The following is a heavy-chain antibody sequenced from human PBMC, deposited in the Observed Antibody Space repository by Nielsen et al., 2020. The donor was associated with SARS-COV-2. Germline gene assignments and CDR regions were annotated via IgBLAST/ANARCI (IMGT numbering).Heavy chain of an antibody. D-gene: IGHD5-18*01. Sequence: GESLKISCVASGFTFSRYGMHWVRQAPGKGLEWLAVLSSDGSNRYYADSVKGRFTISRDNSRDTLYLHLNSLRAEDTAVYYCARGDLRGENYGYLDFWGQGTLVTVSS. V-gene: IGHV3-30*03. CDR1: GFTFSRYG. J-gene: IGHJ4*02. CDR2: LSSDGSNR. CDR3: ARGDLRGENYGYLDF.